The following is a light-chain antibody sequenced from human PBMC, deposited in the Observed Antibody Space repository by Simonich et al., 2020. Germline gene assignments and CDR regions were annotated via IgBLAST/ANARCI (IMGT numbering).Light chain of an antibody. CDR1: SSEVGSYNL. J-gene: IGLJ3*02. CDR3: CSYAGSSTWV. V-gene: IGLV2-23*01. Sequence: QSALTQPASGSGSPGQSSTISCTGTSSEVGSYNLVSWYQQHPGKAPKLMIYEGSKRPSGVSNRFSGSKSGNSASLTISGLQAEDEADYYCCSYAGSSTWVFGGGTKLTVL. CDR2: EGS.